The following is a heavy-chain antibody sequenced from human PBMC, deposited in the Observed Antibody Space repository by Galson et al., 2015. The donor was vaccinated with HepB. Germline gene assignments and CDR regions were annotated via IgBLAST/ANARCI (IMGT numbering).Heavy chain of an antibody. D-gene: IGHD3-22*01. J-gene: IGHJ2*01. Sequence: SVKVSCKASGGTFSSYAISWVRQAPGQGLEWMGRIIPILGIANYAQKFQGRVTITADKSTSTAYMELSSLRSEDTAVYYCARDLYYDSSVLTRDWYFDLWGRGTLVTVSS. V-gene: IGHV1-69*04. CDR3: ARDLYYDSSVLTRDWYFDL. CDR1: GGTFSSYA. CDR2: IIPILGIA.